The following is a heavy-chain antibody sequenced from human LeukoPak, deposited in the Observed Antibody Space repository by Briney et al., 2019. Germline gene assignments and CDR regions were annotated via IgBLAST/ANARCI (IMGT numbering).Heavy chain of an antibody. J-gene: IGHJ4*02. CDR1: GFTFSSYA. Sequence: GGSLRLSCAASGFTFSSYAMSWVRQAPGKGLEWVSAISGSGGSTYYADSVKGRFTISRDNSRDTLYLQMNSLRAEDTAVYYCSTSPSFGSSWCQFNYWGQGTLVTVSS. V-gene: IGHV3-23*01. D-gene: IGHD6-13*01. CDR3: STSPSFGSSWCQFNY. CDR2: ISGSGGST.